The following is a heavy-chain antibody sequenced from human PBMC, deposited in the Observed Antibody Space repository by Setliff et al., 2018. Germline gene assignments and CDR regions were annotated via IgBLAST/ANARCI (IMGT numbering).Heavy chain of an antibody. J-gene: IGHJ5*02. D-gene: IGHD3-16*01. CDR1: GYSFTDYF. CDR3: ARDGISWLMWFDP. Sequence: ASVKVSCKASGYSFTDYFIHWVRQAPGRGLEWMGWINPKSGGTRYAQKFQGRVTMTRDTSISTAYMELSSLRSDDTAVYYCARDGISWLMWFDPWGQGTLVTVSS. CDR2: INPKSGGT. V-gene: IGHV1-2*02.